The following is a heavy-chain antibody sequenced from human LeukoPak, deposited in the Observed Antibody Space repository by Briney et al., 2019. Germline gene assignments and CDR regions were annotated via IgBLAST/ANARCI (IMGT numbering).Heavy chain of an antibody. CDR3: ARVHPDYGDYGWFDP. J-gene: IGHJ5*02. V-gene: IGHV3-53*01. CDR2: IFSGGST. CDR1: GFIVSSNY. D-gene: IGHD4-17*01. Sequence: GGSLRLSCGASGFIVSSNYMSRVRQAPGKGLEWVSVIFSGGSTYYADSVKGRFTISRDNSKNTLYLQMNSLRAEDTAIYYCARVHPDYGDYGWFDPWGQGTLVTVSS.